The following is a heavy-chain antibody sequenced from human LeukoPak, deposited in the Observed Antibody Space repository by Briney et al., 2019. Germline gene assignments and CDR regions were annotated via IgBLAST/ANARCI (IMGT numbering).Heavy chain of an antibody. CDR2: VYYSGST. J-gene: IGHJ6*03. CDR3: ARSTYSGWTKLGAYYYMDV. D-gene: IGHD6-19*01. CDR1: GGSIRSYY. Sequence: PSETLSLTCTVSGGSIRSYYWSWIRQPPGKGLEWIGHVYYSGSTNYNPSLKSRVTISVDTSKNHFSLKLSSVTAADTAVYYCARSTYSGWTKLGAYYYMDVWGKGTTVTVSS. V-gene: IGHV4-59*01.